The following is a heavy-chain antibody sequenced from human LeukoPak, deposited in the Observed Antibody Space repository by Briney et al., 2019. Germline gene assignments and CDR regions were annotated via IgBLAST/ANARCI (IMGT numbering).Heavy chain of an antibody. CDR1: GFIFSSYE. CDR2: ISNSGNTI. D-gene: IGHD3-10*01. CDR3: AKGYGSGSSYDY. Sequence: PGGSLRLSCAASGFIFSSYEMSWVRHVPGKGLEWISYISNSGNTIYYADSGKGRFTISRDNAKSSLYLQMNSLRAEDTAVYYCAKGYGSGSSYDYWGQGTLVTVSS. J-gene: IGHJ4*02. V-gene: IGHV3-48*03.